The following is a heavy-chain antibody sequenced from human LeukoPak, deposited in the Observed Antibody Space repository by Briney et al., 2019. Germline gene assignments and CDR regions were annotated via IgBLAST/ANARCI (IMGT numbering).Heavy chain of an antibody. Sequence: GESLKISCKGSGYRFTSYWIGWVRQKPGKGLEWMGIIYPGDSDTRYSPSFQGQVTISADKSISTAYLQWSSLKASDTAMYYCARSQWLARNDAFDIWGQGTMVTVSS. J-gene: IGHJ3*02. V-gene: IGHV5-51*01. CDR1: GYRFTSYW. D-gene: IGHD6-19*01. CDR2: IYPGDSDT. CDR3: ARSQWLARNDAFDI.